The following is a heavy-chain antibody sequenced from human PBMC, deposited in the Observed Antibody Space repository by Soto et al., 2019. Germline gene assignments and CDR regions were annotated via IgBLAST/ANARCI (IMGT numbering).Heavy chain of an antibody. D-gene: IGHD5-12*01. V-gene: IGHV4-34*01. CDR2: INHSGST. CDR3: ARGFIARWLQPHFDY. J-gene: IGHJ4*02. Sequence: QVQLQQWGAGLLKPSETLSLTCAVYGGCFSGYYWSWIRQPPGKGLEWIGEINHSGSTNYNPSLKSRVTISVDTSKNQFSLKLSSVTAADTAVYYCARGFIARWLQPHFDYWGQGTLVTVSS. CDR1: GGCFSGYY.